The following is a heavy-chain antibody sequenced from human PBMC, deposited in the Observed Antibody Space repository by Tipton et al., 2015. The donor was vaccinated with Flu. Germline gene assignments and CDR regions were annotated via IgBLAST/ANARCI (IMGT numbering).Heavy chain of an antibody. CDR1: GFTFSNFD. CDR3: AKGRERACVDCYYDAMDV. CDR2: ISGSDA. V-gene: IGHV3-23*05. J-gene: IGHJ6*02. D-gene: IGHD5-12*01. Sequence: SLRLSCAASGFTFSNFDMNWVRQAPGKGLEWVSRISGSDAYYGESVKGRFTISRDNSKNTLYLQMNSLRVEDTAVYYCAKGRERACVDCYYDAMDVWGQGTTVTVSS.